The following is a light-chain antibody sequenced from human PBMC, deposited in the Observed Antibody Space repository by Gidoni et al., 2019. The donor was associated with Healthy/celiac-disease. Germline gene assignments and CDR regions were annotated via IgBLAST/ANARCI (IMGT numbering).Light chain of an antibody. CDR2: GAS. Sequence: EREMTQSTATLSVSRGESATLSCRDSQRVGSNLAWYQQKPGQAPRLLIYGASTRATGIPSRFRGSGSGTEFTLNIRRLQSEDFAVYYCQQYNNWPPEYTFGQGTKLEIK. CDR3: QQYNNWPPEYT. V-gene: IGKV3-15*01. CDR1: QRVGSN. J-gene: IGKJ2*01.